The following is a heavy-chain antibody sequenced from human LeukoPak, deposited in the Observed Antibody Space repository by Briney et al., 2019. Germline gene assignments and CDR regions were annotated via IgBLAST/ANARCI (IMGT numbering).Heavy chain of an antibody. J-gene: IGHJ6*03. V-gene: IGHV3-11*01. D-gene: IGHD4-17*01. CDR3: ARERSYGDYVFAENYYYMDV. CDR1: GFTFSDYY. Sequence: GGSLRLSCAASGFTFSDYYMSWIRQAPGKGLEWVSYISSSGSTIYYADSVKGRFTISRDNSKNTLYLQMNSLRAEDTAVYYCARERSYGDYVFAENYYYMDVWGKGTTVTVSS. CDR2: ISSSGSTI.